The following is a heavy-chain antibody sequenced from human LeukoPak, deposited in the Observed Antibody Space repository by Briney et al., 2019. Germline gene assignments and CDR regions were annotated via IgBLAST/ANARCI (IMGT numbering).Heavy chain of an antibody. J-gene: IGHJ6*04. D-gene: IGHD3-10*01. V-gene: IGHV1-46*01. CDR1: GYTFTSCY. Sequence: ASVKVSCKASGYTFTSCYMHWVRQAPGQGLEWMGIINPSGGSTSYAQKFQGRVTMTRDTSTSTVYMELSSLRSEDTAVYYCARDLQGFGELLYYYYGMDVWGKGTTVTVSS. CDR2: INPSGGST. CDR3: ARDLQGFGELLYYYYGMDV.